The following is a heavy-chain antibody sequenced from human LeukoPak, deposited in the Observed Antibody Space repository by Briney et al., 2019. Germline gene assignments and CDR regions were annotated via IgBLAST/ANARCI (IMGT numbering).Heavy chain of an antibody. Sequence: GEPLKISCKGSGYSFTSFWIAWVRQMPGKGLEWMGIIFAADSDTRYSPSFQGQVTISADKSINTAYLQWSSLKASDTAMYYCARSMGTSTSWYSIGPSDYWGQGTLVTVSS. D-gene: IGHD2-2*01. CDR1: GYSFTSFW. V-gene: IGHV5-51*01. CDR2: IFAADSDT. CDR3: ARSMGTSTSWYSIGPSDY. J-gene: IGHJ4*02.